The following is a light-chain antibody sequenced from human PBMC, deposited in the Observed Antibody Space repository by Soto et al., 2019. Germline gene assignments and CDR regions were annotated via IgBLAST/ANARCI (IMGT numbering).Light chain of an antibody. J-gene: IGKJ5*01. CDR3: QQLNSYPIT. CDR2: TAS. Sequence: DIQLTQSPSFLSASVGDRVTITCRASQGLSTYLAWYQQKPGKAPNLLIYTASTLQSGVPSRFSGSGSGTEFTLTISSLQPEDFATYHCQQLNSYPITFGQGTRLEIK. CDR1: QGLSTY. V-gene: IGKV1-9*01.